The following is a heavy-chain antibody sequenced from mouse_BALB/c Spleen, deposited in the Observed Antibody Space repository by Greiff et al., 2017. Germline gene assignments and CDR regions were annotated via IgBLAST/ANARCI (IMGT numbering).Heavy chain of an antibody. D-gene: IGHD1-1*01. CDR1: GYSITSGYY. V-gene: IGHV3-6*02. J-gene: IGHJ3*01. CDR3: ARGGYYGSSRAWFAY. Sequence: EVQLKESGPGLVKPSQSLSLTCSVTGYSITSGYYWNWIRQFPGNKLEWMGYISYDGSNNYNPSLKNRISITRDTSKNQFFLKLNSVTTEDTATYYCARGGYYGSSRAWFAYWGQGTLVTVSA. CDR2: ISYDGSN.